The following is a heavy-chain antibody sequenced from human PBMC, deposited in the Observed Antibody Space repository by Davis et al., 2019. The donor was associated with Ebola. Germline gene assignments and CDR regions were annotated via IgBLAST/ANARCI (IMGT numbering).Heavy chain of an antibody. D-gene: IGHD6-19*01. J-gene: IGHJ5*02. V-gene: IGHV3-7*01. CDR3: AKDSGWAMSP. CDR1: GFTFSNCW. Sequence: GESLKISCEASGFTFSNCWMNWVRQLPGKGLEWVGKIKRDGSEKYYLDSVKGRFTISRDNGKNSLYLQMNSLRAEDTAVYYCAKDSGWAMSPWGQGTLVTVSS. CDR2: IKRDGSEK.